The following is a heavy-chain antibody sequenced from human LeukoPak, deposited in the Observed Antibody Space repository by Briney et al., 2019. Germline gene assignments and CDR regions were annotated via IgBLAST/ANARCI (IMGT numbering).Heavy chain of an antibody. J-gene: IGHJ4*02. Sequence: SETLSLTCTVSGGSTSSSSYYWGWIRQPPGKGLEWIGTIYYSGSTYYNPSLKSRVTISVDSSKNQFSLNLNSVTAADTAVYYCARLLFSAAGLFDYWGQGTLVTVSS. CDR2: IYYSGST. CDR1: GGSTSSSSYY. CDR3: ARLLFSAAGLFDY. D-gene: IGHD6-13*01. V-gene: IGHV4-39*01.